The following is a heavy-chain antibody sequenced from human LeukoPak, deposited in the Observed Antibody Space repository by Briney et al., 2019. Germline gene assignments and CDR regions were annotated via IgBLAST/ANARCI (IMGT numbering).Heavy chain of an antibody. CDR2: IYTSGST. V-gene: IGHV4-4*07. J-gene: IGHJ6*03. CDR1: GGSISSYY. D-gene: IGHD3-3*01. Sequence: SETLSLTCTVSGGSISSYYWSWIRQPAGKGLEWIGRIYTSGSTNYNPSLKSRVTISVDTSKNQFSLKLSSVTAADTAVYYCAATYYDFWSGYKYMDVWGKGTTVTVSS. CDR3: AATYYDFWSGYKYMDV.